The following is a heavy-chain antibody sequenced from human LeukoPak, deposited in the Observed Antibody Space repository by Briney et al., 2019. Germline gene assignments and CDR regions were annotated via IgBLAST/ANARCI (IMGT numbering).Heavy chain of an antibody. J-gene: IGHJ3*02. V-gene: IGHV3-30*02. Sequence: PGGSLRLSCAASGFTFSSYGMHWVRQAPGKGLEWVAFIRYDGSNKYYADSVKGRFTISRDNSKNTLYLQMNSLRAEDTAVYYCAKDRYSYGQGAFDIWGQGTMVTVSS. CDR2: IRYDGSNK. D-gene: IGHD5-18*01. CDR3: AKDRYSYGQGAFDI. CDR1: GFTFSSYG.